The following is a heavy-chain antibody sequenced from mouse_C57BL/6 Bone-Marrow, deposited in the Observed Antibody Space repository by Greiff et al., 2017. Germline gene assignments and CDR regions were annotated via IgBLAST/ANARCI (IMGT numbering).Heavy chain of an antibody. D-gene: IGHD2-1*01. V-gene: IGHV1-76*01. J-gene: IGHJ4*01. CDR1: GYTFTDYY. CDR3: ARDGKGYYAIDY. CDR2: IYPGSGKT. Sequence: VQLQESGAELVRPGASVKLSCKASGYTFTDYYINWVKPRPVQGLEWIARIYPGSGKTYYNEKFKGKATLTAEKASSTAYMQLSSLTSEDSAVYFCARDGKGYYAIDYWGQGTSVTVSS.